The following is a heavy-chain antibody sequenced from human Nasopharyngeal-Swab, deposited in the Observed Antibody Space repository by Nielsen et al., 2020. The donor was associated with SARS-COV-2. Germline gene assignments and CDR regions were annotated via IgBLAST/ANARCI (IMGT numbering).Heavy chain of an antibody. V-gene: IGHV3-23*01. CDR1: GFTFSSYA. CDR3: AKDLTFNY. Sequence: GESLKISCAASGFTFSSYAMSWVRQAPGKGLEWVSIISGSGDTTYYADSVKGRFTISRDNSKNILYLQMNSLRAEDTAVYYCAKDLTFNYWGQGTLVTVSS. J-gene: IGHJ4*02. CDR2: ISGSGDTT.